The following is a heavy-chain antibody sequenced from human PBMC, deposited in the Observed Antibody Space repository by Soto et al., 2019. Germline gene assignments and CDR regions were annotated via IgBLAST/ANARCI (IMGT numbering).Heavy chain of an antibody. J-gene: IGHJ1*01. CDR3: ARGGGVTAAARSDD. CDR1: GFTFSDYD. D-gene: IGHD3-16*01. V-gene: IGHV3-11*06. CDR2: ISGTNDAR. Sequence: AGSLRLSCAASGFTFSDYDMSWIRQLPVKGLEWVAYISGTNDARPYADSAKGRFTIFRDNASNSLYLQMQSLRAEDTAVYYLARGGGVTAAARSDDWG.